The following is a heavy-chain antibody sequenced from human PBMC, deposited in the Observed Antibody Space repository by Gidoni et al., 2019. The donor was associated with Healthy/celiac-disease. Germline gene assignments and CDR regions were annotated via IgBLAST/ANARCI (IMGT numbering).Heavy chain of an antibody. CDR3: ARSLLIFGVVIIVPDNMDV. J-gene: IGHJ6*02. V-gene: IGHV1-18*01. Sequence: QVQMVQSGAEVKKPGASVKVSCKASGYTITSYGSRWVRQAPGQGLEWMGWISAYNGNTNYAQKLQGSVTMTTDTSTSTAYMELRSLRSDDTAVYYCARSLLIFGVVIIVPDNMDVWGQGTTVTVSS. D-gene: IGHD3-3*01. CDR2: ISAYNGNT. CDR1: GYTITSYG.